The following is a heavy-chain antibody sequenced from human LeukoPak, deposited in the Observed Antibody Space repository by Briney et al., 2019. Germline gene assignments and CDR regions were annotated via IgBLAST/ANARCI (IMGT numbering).Heavy chain of an antibody. Sequence: SETLSLTWTVSGXSITSYYWSWIRQPPGKGLEWIGYIYYSGSTNYNPSLKSRVTVSVDTSKNHFSLRLTSVTAADTAVYYCARTTSRDVFDIWGQGTTVTVFS. V-gene: IGHV4-59*01. CDR1: GXSITSYY. CDR3: ARTTSRDVFDI. J-gene: IGHJ3*02. D-gene: IGHD1-1*01. CDR2: IYYSGST.